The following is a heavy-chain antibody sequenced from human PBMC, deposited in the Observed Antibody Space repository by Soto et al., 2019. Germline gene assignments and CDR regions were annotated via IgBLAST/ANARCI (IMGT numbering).Heavy chain of an antibody. Sequence: GGSLRLSCAASGFTFDDYAMHWVRQAPGKGLEWVSGISWNSGSIGYADSVKGRFTISRDNAKNSLYLQMNSLRAEDTALYYCAKDMAAYYDILTGYYKGGYFQHWGQGTLVTVSS. CDR3: AKDMAAYYDILTGYYKGGYFQH. J-gene: IGHJ1*01. CDR1: GFTFDDYA. CDR2: ISWNSGSI. D-gene: IGHD3-9*01. V-gene: IGHV3-9*01.